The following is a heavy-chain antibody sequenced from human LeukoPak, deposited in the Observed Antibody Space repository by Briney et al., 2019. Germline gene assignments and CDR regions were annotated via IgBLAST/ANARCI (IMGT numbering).Heavy chain of an antibody. Sequence: PSETLSLTCAVYGGSFSGYYWSWIRQPPGKGLEWIGEINHSGSTNYNPSLKSRVTISVDTSKNQFSLKLSSVTAADTAVCYCARDRRYYYDSSGYPPVFDYWGQGTLVTVSS. J-gene: IGHJ4*02. D-gene: IGHD3-22*01. CDR1: GGSFSGYY. CDR2: INHSGST. V-gene: IGHV4-34*01. CDR3: ARDRRYYYDSSGYPPVFDY.